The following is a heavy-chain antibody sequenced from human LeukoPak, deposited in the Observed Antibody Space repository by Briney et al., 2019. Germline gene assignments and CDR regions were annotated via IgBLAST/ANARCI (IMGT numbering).Heavy chain of an antibody. CDR2: INPNSGGT. Sequence: GASVKVSCKASGYTFTGYYMHWVRQAPGPGLEWMGWINPNSGGTNYAQKFQGRVTMTRDTSISTAYMELSRLRSDDTAVCYCARARYYYGSGRKIDYWGQGTLVTVSS. CDR3: ARARYYYGSGRKIDY. CDR1: GYTFTGYY. V-gene: IGHV1-2*02. J-gene: IGHJ4*02. D-gene: IGHD3-10*01.